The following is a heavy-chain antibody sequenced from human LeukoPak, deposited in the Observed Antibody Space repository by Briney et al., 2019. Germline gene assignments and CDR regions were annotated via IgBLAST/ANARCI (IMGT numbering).Heavy chain of an antibody. V-gene: IGHV1-2*02. D-gene: IGHD6-19*01. Sequence: ASVKVFCKASAYTFTGYYMHWVRQAPGQGLEWMGWIYPNSGGTNYAQKFQGRVTMTRDTSISTAYMELSRLRSDDTAVYYCARSEQFPYYMDVWGKGTTVTVSS. J-gene: IGHJ6*03. CDR3: ARSEQFPYYMDV. CDR2: IYPNSGGT. CDR1: AYTFTGYY.